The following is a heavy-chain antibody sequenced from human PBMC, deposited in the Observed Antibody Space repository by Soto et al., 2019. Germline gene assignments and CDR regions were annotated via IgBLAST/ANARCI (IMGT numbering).Heavy chain of an antibody. CDR2: IIPIFGTA. Sequence: QVQLVQSGAEVKKPGSSVKVSCKASGGTFSSYAISWVRQAPGQGLEWMGGIIPIFGTANYAQKFQGRVTITADESTRTAYMELSSLRSEDTAVYYCAGPPELTRIYYYYGMDVWGQGTTVTVYS. CDR3: AGPPELTRIYYYYGMDV. CDR1: GGTFSSYA. D-gene: IGHD1-7*01. J-gene: IGHJ6*02. V-gene: IGHV1-69*12.